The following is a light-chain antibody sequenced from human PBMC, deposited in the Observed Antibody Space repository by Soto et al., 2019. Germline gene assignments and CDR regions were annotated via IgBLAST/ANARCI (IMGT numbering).Light chain of an antibody. J-gene: IGKJ4*01. CDR2: GAS. Sequence: EIVMTQSPGTLSVSPGERATLSCRASQSVSSNLAWYQQKPGQAPRLLIYGASTRATGIPARFSGSGSGTEFTLTISSLQSEDFAVYYCQQYNNWPLLTFGGGTKVEI. CDR3: QQYNNWPLLT. CDR1: QSVSSN. V-gene: IGKV3-15*01.